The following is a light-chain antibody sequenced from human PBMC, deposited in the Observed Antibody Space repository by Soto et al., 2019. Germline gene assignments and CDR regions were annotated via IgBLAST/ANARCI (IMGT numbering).Light chain of an antibody. CDR2: KVS. CDR1: QSISGW. V-gene: IGKV1-5*03. CDR3: IKHNDYPYT. J-gene: IGKJ2*01. Sequence: DVQMTQSPSTLSPSVVARVTITCRASQSISGWLAWYQQTPGKAPKLLIYKVSSLESGVPSRFSAGGSGTEFILTISSLQPEEFATYYCIKHNDYPYTFGKGTKVDIK.